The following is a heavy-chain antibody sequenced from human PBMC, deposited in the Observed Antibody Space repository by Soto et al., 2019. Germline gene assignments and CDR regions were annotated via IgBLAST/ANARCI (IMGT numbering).Heavy chain of an antibody. D-gene: IGHD2-21*01. CDR1: GFTFSSYA. J-gene: IGHJ4*02. V-gene: IGHV3-23*01. CDR2: ISGSGGST. CDR3: AKDSFMVEMATQIGGDFDY. Sequence: GGSLRLSCAASGFTFSSYAMSWVRQAPGKGLEWVSAISGSGGSTYYADSVKGRFTISRDNSKNTLYLQMNSLRAEDTAVYYCAKDSFMVEMATQIGGDFDYWGQGTLVTVSS.